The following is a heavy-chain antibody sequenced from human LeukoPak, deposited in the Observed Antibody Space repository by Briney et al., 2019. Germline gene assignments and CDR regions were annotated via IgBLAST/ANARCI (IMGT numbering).Heavy chain of an antibody. CDR2: ISAYNGNT. CDR3: ARDVTLLWFGELPQNNWFDP. Sequence: ASVKVSCKASGYTFTSYGISWVRQAPGQGLEWMGWISAYNGNTNYAQKLQGRVTMTTDTSTSTAYMELRSLRSDDTAVYYCARDVTLLWFGELPQNNWFDPWGQGTLVTVSS. D-gene: IGHD3-10*01. CDR1: GYTFTSYG. V-gene: IGHV1-18*01. J-gene: IGHJ5*02.